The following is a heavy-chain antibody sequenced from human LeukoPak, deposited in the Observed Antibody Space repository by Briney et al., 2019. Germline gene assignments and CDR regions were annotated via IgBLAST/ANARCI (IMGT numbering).Heavy chain of an antibody. V-gene: IGHV1-2*06. CDR3: AAIPGYSSSWYVY. D-gene: IGHD6-13*01. J-gene: IGHJ4*02. Sequence: GASVKVSCKASGYTFTGYYMHWVRQAPGQGLEWMGRINPNSGGTNYAQKFQGRVTMTRDTSISTAYMELSRLRSDDTAVCYCAAIPGYSSSWYVYWGQGTLVTVSS. CDR2: INPNSGGT. CDR1: GYTFTGYY.